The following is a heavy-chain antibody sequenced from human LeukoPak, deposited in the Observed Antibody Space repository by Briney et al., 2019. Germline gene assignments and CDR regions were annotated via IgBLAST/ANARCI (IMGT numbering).Heavy chain of an antibody. V-gene: IGHV3-7*01. Sequence: GGSLRLSCAASGFTFSSYWMSWVRQAPGKGLEWVANIKQDGSEKYYVDSVKGRFTISRDNAKNSLYLQMNSLRAEDTAVYYCARARGAIFGVVRVPNWFDPWGQGTLVTVSS. J-gene: IGHJ5*02. D-gene: IGHD3-3*01. CDR1: GFTFSSYW. CDR3: ARARGAIFGVVRVPNWFDP. CDR2: IKQDGSEK.